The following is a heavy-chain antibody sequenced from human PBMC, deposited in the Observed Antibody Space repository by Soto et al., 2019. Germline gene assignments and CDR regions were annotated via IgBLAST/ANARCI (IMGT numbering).Heavy chain of an antibody. Sequence: SGGSLRLSFAASGFTFSNFGMSLVRQAPGKGLEGVSSSSGWSSFIYYADSRKGRFTISRDNAKNSLFLQMNNLRGEDTALYFCVRGGGVSSSSFHDGFDIWGPGTVVNVSS. CDR3: VRGGGVSSSSFHDGFDI. CDR1: GFTFSNFG. D-gene: IGHD6-6*01. V-gene: IGHV3-21*01. CDR2: SSGWSSFI. J-gene: IGHJ3*02.